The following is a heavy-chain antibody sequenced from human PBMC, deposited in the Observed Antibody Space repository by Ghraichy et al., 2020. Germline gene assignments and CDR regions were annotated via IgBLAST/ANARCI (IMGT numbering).Heavy chain of an antibody. V-gene: IGHV3-74*03. CDR3: AREPVTNWELARFDF. Sequence: GGSLRLSCEVSGFTLSDFWMHWVRQVPGKGLVWVLRINGDGTSTSYADSVKGRFAISRDSAKNTLHLQMNSLRVEDTAVYYCAREPVTNWELARFDFWGQGTLVTVSS. CDR2: INGDGTST. J-gene: IGHJ4*02. CDR1: GFTLSDFW. D-gene: IGHD1-1*01.